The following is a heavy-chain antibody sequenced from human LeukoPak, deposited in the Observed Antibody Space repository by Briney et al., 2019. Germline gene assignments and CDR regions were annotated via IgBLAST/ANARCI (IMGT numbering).Heavy chain of an antibody. CDR1: GGTFSSYA. V-gene: IGHV1-69*06. CDR2: IIPIFGTA. CDR3: ARSYSSGWHDAFDI. Sequence: SVKVSCKASGGTFSSYAISWVRQAPGQGLEWMGGIIPIFGTANYAQKFQGRVTITADKSTTTAYMELSSLRSEDTAVYYCARSYSSGWHDAFDIWGQGTMVTVSS. J-gene: IGHJ3*02. D-gene: IGHD6-19*01.